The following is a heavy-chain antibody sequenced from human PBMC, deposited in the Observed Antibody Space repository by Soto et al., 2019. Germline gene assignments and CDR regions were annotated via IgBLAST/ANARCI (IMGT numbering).Heavy chain of an antibody. CDR3: ARARGSVFDY. CDR1: GGSISNYY. D-gene: IGHD6-19*01. J-gene: IGHJ4*02. CDR2: IYYSGST. V-gene: IGHV4-59*01. Sequence: PSETLSLTCTVSGGSISNYYWSWIRQPPGKGLEWIGYIYYSGSTNYNPSLKSRVTISVDTSKNQFSLKLSSVTAADTAVYYCARARGSVFDYWGQGTLVTVSS.